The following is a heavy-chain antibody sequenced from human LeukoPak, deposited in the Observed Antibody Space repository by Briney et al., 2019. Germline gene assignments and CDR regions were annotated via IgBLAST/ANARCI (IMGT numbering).Heavy chain of an antibody. J-gene: IGHJ4*02. D-gene: IGHD1-26*01. V-gene: IGHV3-23*01. Sequence: LSGGSLRLSRAASGFTFSNYAMNWVRQAPGRGLEWVSAISGSGGSTYYADSVKGRFTISRDNSKNTLYLQMNSLRAEDTAVYYCAKDLAGSGSYSFDYWGQGTLVTVSS. CDR3: AKDLAGSGSYSFDY. CDR2: ISGSGGST. CDR1: GFTFSNYA.